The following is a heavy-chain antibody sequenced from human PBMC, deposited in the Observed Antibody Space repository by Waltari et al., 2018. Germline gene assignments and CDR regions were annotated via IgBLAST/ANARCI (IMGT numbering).Heavy chain of an antibody. CDR1: GGTFSSYA. CDR2: IIPIFGTA. D-gene: IGHD2-15*01. Sequence: QVQLVQSGAEVKKPGSSVKVSCKASGGTFSSYAISWVRQAPGQGLEWMGRIIPIFGTANDAQKFQGRVTITADKSTSTAYMELSSLRSDDTAVYYCARDHCSGGSCYSGIDYWGQGTLVTVSS. J-gene: IGHJ4*02. CDR3: ARDHCSGGSCYSGIDY. V-gene: IGHV1-69*08.